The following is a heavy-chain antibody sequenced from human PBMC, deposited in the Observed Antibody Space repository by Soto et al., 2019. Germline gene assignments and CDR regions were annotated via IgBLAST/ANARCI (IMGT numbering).Heavy chain of an antibody. J-gene: IGHJ4*02. D-gene: IGHD6-19*01. V-gene: IGHV3-30*03. CDR1: GVTFKDYG. Sequence: GGSLRLSCGAPGVTFKDYGMHWVRQAPGKGLEWVAVISYDGKQTYYADSVKGRFTISKDKSKRTLFLQMNSLRVDDTAVYYCARDGSGQWPNYFDYWGQGTLVTVSS. CDR3: ARDGSGQWPNYFDY. CDR2: ISYDGKQT.